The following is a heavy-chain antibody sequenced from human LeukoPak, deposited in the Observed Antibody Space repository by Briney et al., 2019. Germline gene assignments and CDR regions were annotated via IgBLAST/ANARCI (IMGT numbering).Heavy chain of an antibody. CDR2: ILYTGGS. CDR3: TRRASGSGGTQAGMDV. Sequence: PSETLSLTCTVSGGSISSTSYYWGWIRQPPGKGLEWIGSILYTGGSWVKPSLKSRASISVDTSRNQFSLTLHSVNAIDTALYYCTRRASGSGGTQAGMDVWGQGTTVTVSS. J-gene: IGHJ6*02. V-gene: IGHV4-39*01. CDR1: GGSISSTSYY. D-gene: IGHD2-15*01.